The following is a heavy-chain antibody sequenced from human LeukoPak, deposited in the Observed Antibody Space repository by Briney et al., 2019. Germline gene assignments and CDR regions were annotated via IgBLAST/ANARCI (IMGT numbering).Heavy chain of an antibody. CDR1: GFTFSTYW. Sequence: GGSLRLSCATSGFTFSTYWMHWVRQAPGKGLVWVSRINSDGSSTSYADSVKGRFTISRDNAKNTLYLQMNSLRAEDTAVYYCAKDFGEFSVYYFDYWGQGTLVTVSS. V-gene: IGHV3-74*01. J-gene: IGHJ4*02. CDR3: AKDFGEFSVYYFDY. D-gene: IGHD3-10*01. CDR2: INSDGSST.